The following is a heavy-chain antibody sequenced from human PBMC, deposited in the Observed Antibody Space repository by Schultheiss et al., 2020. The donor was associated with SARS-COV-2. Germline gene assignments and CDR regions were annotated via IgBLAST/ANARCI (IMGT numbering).Heavy chain of an antibody. Sequence: SETLSLTCSVSGASTSIVSYYWAWVRQPAGKGLEWIGYIYYSGSTNYNPSLKSRVTISVDTSQSQFSLRLSSVTAADTAVYYCASTFGYSSGWYSYWGQGTLVTVSS. D-gene: IGHD6-19*01. CDR3: ASTFGYSSGWYSY. CDR2: IYYSGST. V-gene: IGHV4-61*10. CDR1: GASTSIVSYY. J-gene: IGHJ4*02.